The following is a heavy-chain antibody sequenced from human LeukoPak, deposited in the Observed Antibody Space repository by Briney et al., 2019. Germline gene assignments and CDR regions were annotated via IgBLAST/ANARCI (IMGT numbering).Heavy chain of an antibody. Sequence: VASVKVSCKASGYTFTDYYIHWLRLAPGQGLEWMGWINPNSGGAIYAQNFQGRVTMTRDTSISTAYMELRSDDTAVCYCARATVRGVEIDYWGQGTLVTVSS. D-gene: IGHD3-10*01. V-gene: IGHV1-2*02. CDR2: INPNSGGA. CDR3: ARATVRGVEIDY. J-gene: IGHJ4*02. CDR1: GYTFTDYY.